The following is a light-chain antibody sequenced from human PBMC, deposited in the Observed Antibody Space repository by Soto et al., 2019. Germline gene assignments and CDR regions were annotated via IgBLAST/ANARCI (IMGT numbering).Light chain of an antibody. J-gene: IGKJ1*01. CDR2: SAS. Sequence: DIKVNQSPPSMAASVGDRVAIAGRASQDIGDWMTWYQQKPGKGPRLLIYSASTLVRGVPSRFSGSGSGTEFTLTISGLQPEDVATYYCQKYNSAPRAFGQGTMVEIK. CDR1: QDIGDW. V-gene: IGKV1-27*01. CDR3: QKYNSAPRA.